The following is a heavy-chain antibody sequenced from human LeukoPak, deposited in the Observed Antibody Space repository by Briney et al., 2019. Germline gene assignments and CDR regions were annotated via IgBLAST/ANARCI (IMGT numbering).Heavy chain of an antibody. CDR3: ARGGSYSYYFDY. CDR1: GGSISSSSYY. D-gene: IGHD1-26*01. CDR2: IYYSGST. J-gene: IGHJ4*02. V-gene: IGHV4-39*01. Sequence: SETLSLTCTVSGGSISSSSYYLGWIRQPPGKGLEWIGSIYYSGSTYYNPSLKSRVTISVDTSKNQFSLKLSSVTAADTAVYYCARGGSYSYYFDYWGQGTLVTVSS.